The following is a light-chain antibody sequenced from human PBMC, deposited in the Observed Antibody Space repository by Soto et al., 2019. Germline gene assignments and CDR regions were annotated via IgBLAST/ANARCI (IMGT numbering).Light chain of an antibody. CDR1: QSISRS. Sequence: IVLTQSPAILSVSPGEISTLSCRASQSISRSLAWYQQKPGQAPRLLISDASTRATGIPARFSGSGSGTDFTLTISRLEPEDFAVYYCQQYGSSPPATFGGGTKVDIK. CDR2: DAS. V-gene: IGKV3-20*01. J-gene: IGKJ4*01. CDR3: QQYGSSPPAT.